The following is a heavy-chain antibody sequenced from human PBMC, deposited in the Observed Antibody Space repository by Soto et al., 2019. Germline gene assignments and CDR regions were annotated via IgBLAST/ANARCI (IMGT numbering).Heavy chain of an antibody. CDR3: ATGGYYPDY. D-gene: IGHD3-10*01. CDR1: GFTFSNAW. Sequence: VGSLRLSCAGSGFTFSNAWMSWVRQAPGKGLEWVGRVKSKTHGGTTDYAAPVKGRFTISRDDSENTVFLQMNSLKTEDTAVYYCATGGYYPDYWGQGTLVTVSS. CDR2: VKSKTHGGTT. V-gene: IGHV3-15*01. J-gene: IGHJ4*02.